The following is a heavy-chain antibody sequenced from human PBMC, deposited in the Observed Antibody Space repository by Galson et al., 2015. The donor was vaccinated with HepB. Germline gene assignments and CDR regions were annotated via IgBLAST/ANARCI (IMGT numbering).Heavy chain of an antibody. CDR1: GFTFSAYG. J-gene: IGHJ4*02. Sequence: SLRLSCAASGFTFSAYGMHWVRQAPGKGLEWVAVISYDGSNKYYADSVKGRFTISRDNSENTLYLQMNSLRTEDTAVYYCAKTPSVRVAAVYSSDYYFDSWGQGTLVTVSS. CDR3: AKTPSVRVAAVYSSDYYFDS. CDR2: ISYDGSNK. V-gene: IGHV3-30*18. D-gene: IGHD6-13*01.